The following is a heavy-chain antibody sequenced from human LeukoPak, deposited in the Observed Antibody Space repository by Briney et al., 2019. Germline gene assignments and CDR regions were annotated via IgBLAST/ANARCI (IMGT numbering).Heavy chain of an antibody. Sequence: GGSLRLPCAASGFTFDDYAMHWVRQAPGKGLEWVSSISWNSGNIAYADSVKGRFTISRDNAKNSMHLQMNSLRPEDTALYYCAKVAYCRGTSCSFDYWGQGTLVTVSS. V-gene: IGHV3-9*01. CDR3: AKVAYCRGTSCSFDY. CDR1: GFTFDDYA. J-gene: IGHJ4*02. CDR2: ISWNSGNI. D-gene: IGHD2-2*01.